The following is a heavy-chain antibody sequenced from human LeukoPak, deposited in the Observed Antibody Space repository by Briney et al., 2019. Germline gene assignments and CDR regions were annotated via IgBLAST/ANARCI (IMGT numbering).Heavy chain of an antibody. CDR2: ISGSNT. D-gene: IGHD5-18*01. CDR3: AKRRSRNTGPFDY. J-gene: IGHJ4*02. V-gene: IGHV3-23*01. Sequence: GGSLRLSCAASGFTISSDALTWVRLAPAKGLECVSGISGSNTYYAESVKGRFTISRDDSNNMLYLQMNGLRAEDTAVYYCAKRRSRNTGPFDYWGQGTLVTVSP. CDR1: GFTISSDA.